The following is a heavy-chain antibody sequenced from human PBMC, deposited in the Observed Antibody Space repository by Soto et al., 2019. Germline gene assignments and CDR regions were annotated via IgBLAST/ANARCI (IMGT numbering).Heavy chain of an antibody. CDR1: GGSFSGYY. D-gene: IGHD5-18*01. Sequence: QVQLQQWGAGLLKPSETLSLTCAVYGGSFSGYYWSWIRQPPGKGLEWIGEINHSGSTNYNPSLKSRVTISVDTSNNPFSLTLSSVTAADTAVYYCARPETARRYYYGMDVWGQGTTVTVSS. CDR3: ARPETARRYYYGMDV. CDR2: INHSGST. J-gene: IGHJ6*02. V-gene: IGHV4-34*01.